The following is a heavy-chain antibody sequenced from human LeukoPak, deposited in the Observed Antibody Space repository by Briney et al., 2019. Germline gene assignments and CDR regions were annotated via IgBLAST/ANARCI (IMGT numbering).Heavy chain of an antibody. CDR2: ISGSGGST. J-gene: IGHJ4*02. V-gene: IGHV3-23*01. Sequence: PGGSLRLSCAASGFTFSSYAMSWVRQAPGKGLEWVSAISGSGGSTYYADSVKGRFTISRDNSKNTLYLQMNSLRAEDTAVYYCAKEVLELRASTRPYFDYWGQGTLVTVSS. CDR1: GFTFSSYA. D-gene: IGHD1-7*01. CDR3: AKEVLELRASTRPYFDY.